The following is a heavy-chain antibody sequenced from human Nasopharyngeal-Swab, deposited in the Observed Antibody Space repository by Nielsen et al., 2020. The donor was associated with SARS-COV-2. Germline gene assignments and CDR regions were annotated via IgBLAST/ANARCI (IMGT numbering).Heavy chain of an antibody. V-gene: IGHV3-64*04. D-gene: IGHD5-18*01. Sequence: GESLKISCSASGFTFSSYTMHWVRQAPGKGLEHVSAISSNGGSTYYADSVKGRFTISRDNSKNTLYLQMNSLRAEDTAVYYCARDLTPMVIIYAFDMWGKGTMVTVSS. J-gene: IGHJ3*02. CDR2: ISSNGGST. CDR1: GFTFSSYT. CDR3: ARDLTPMVIIYAFDM.